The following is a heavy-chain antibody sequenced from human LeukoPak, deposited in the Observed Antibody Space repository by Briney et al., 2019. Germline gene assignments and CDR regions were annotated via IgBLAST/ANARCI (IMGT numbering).Heavy chain of an antibody. J-gene: IGHJ4*02. D-gene: IGHD3-16*01. V-gene: IGHV3-21*01. CDR2: ISSSSSYI. Sequence: GGSLRLSCAASGFTFSSYSMNWVRQAPGKGLEWVSSISSSSSYIYYADSVKGRFTISRDNAKNSLYLQMNSLRAEDTAVYYCARDASITVTADYWGQGTLVTVSS. CDR1: GFTFSSYS. CDR3: ARDASITVTADY.